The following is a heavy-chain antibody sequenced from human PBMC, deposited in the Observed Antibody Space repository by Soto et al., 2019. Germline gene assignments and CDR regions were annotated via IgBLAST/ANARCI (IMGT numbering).Heavy chain of an antibody. CDR2: INPSGGST. V-gene: IGHV1-46*01. CDR3: ALSTYYYDSATELDY. CDR1: GYTFTSYY. Sequence: ASVKVSCKASGYTFTSYYMHWVRQAPGQGLEWMGIINPSGGSTSYAQKFQGRVTMTRDTSTSTVYMELSSLRSEDTAVYYCALSTYYYDSATELDYWGQGTLVTVSS. D-gene: IGHD3-22*01. J-gene: IGHJ4*02.